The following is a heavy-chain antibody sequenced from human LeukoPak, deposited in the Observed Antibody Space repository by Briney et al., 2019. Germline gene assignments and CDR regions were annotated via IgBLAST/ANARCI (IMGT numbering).Heavy chain of an antibody. CDR2: IYYSGST. Sequence: TSETLSLTCTVSGGSISSSSYYWGWIRQPPGKGLEWIGSIYYSGSTYYNPSLKSRVSISVDTSKNQFSLRLSSVTAADTAVYFCGGDPNWVFDNWGQGTLVTVSS. V-gene: IGHV4-39*01. CDR1: GGSISSSSYY. CDR3: GGDPNWVFDN. D-gene: IGHD7-27*01. J-gene: IGHJ4*02.